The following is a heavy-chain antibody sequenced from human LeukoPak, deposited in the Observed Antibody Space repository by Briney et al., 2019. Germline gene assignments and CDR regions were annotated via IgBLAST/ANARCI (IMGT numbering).Heavy chain of an antibody. Sequence: GGSLRLSCAASGFTFSSYWMSWVRQAPGKGLEGVANIKQDGSEKYYVDSVKGRFTISRDNAKSSLYLQMNSLRAEDTAVYYCARVGYDWPYFDYWGQGTLVTVSS. D-gene: IGHD5-12*01. J-gene: IGHJ4*02. CDR3: ARVGYDWPYFDY. V-gene: IGHV3-7*01. CDR1: GFTFSSYW. CDR2: IKQDGSEK.